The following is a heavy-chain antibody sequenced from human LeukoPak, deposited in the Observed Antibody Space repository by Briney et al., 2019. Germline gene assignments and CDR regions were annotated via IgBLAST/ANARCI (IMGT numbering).Heavy chain of an antibody. V-gene: IGHV1-2*02. Sequence: GASVKVSCKASGYTFTGYYMHWVRQAPGQGLEWMGWINPNSGGTNYAQKFQGRVTMTRDTSISTAYMELSRLRSDDTAVYYCARTYYDYVWGSYGFDYWGQGTLVTVSS. CDR3: ARTYYDYVWGSYGFDY. D-gene: IGHD3-16*01. CDR2: INPNSGGT. CDR1: GYTFTGYY. J-gene: IGHJ4*02.